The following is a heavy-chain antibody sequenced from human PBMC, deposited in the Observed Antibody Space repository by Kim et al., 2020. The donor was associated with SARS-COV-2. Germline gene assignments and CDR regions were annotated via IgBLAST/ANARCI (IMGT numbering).Heavy chain of an antibody. CDR3: ARHFSGYSVAFDI. D-gene: IGHD3-22*01. J-gene: IGHJ3*02. V-gene: IGHV5-51*01. Sequence: YHASIQGKSTISADQASSTAYLQWSSLKASDTAMYYCARHFSGYSVAFDIWGQGTMVTVSS.